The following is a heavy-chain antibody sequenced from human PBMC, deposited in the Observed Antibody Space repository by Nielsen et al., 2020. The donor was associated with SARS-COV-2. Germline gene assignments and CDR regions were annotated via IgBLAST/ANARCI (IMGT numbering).Heavy chain of an antibody. Sequence: GESLKISCAASGFTFRRYGMHWVRQAPGKGLEWVAVIWYDGSNRYFADYVKGRFTISRDNSNNILYLQMDSLRAEDTAVYYCAREGIDCIDSPGFSFDYWGQGTLVTVSS. CDR2: IWYDGSNR. V-gene: IGHV3-33*01. J-gene: IGHJ4*02. CDR1: GFTFRRYG. D-gene: IGHD2-21*02. CDR3: AREGIDCIDSPGFSFDY.